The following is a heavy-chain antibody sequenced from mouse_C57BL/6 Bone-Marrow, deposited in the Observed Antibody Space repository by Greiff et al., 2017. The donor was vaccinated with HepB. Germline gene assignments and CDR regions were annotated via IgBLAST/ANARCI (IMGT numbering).Heavy chain of an antibody. CDR2: FHPYNDDT. J-gene: IGHJ2*01. Sequence: VHLVESGAELVKPGASVKMSCKASGYTFTTYPIEWMKQNHGKSLEWIGNFHPYNDDTKYNEKFKGKATLTVEKSSSTVYLELSRLTSDDSAVYYCARQGYYGSSYGYFDYWGQGTTLTVSS. CDR1: GYTFTTYP. CDR3: ARQGYYGSSYGYFDY. V-gene: IGHV1-47*01. D-gene: IGHD1-1*01.